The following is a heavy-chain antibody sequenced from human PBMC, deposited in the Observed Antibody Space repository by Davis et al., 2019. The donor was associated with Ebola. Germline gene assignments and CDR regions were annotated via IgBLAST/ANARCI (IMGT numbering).Heavy chain of an antibody. D-gene: IGHD3-16*01. Sequence: GESLKISCAASGFTFSSYGMHWVRQAPGKELEWVAVISYDGSNKYYADSVKGRFTISRDNAKNSLYLQMNSLRAEDTAVYYCARDGGSGIDYWGQGTLVTVSS. CDR2: ISYDGSNK. CDR1: GFTFSSYG. J-gene: IGHJ4*02. V-gene: IGHV3-30*03. CDR3: ARDGGSGIDY.